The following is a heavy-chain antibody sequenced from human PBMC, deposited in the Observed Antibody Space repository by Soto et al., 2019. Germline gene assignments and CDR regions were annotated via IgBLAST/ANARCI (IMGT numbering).Heavy chain of an antibody. CDR2: IYPGDSDT. CDR1: GYSFTSYW. CDR3: ARLRSSGWPQDDEPWWYYYGMDV. V-gene: IGHV5-51*01. Sequence: PGESLKISCKGSGYSFTSYWIGWVRQMPGKGLEWMGIIYPGDSDTRYSPSFQGQVTISADKSISTAYLQWSSLKASDTAMYYCARLRSSGWPQDDEPWWYYYGMDVWGQGTTVTVSS. J-gene: IGHJ6*02. D-gene: IGHD6-25*01.